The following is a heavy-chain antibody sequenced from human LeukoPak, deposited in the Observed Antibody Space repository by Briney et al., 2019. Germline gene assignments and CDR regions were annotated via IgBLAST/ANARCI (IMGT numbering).Heavy chain of an antibody. V-gene: IGHV3-66*01. CDR2: IYSGGST. D-gene: IGHD2-21*02. CDR3: ARDRVVVTAVGSSPQYYFDY. CDR1: GFTVSSNY. Sequence: PGGSLRLSCAASGFTVSSNYMSWVRQAPGKGLEWVSVIYSGGSTYYADSVKGRFTISRDNSKNTLYLQMNSLRAEDTAVYYCARDRVVVTAVGSSPQYYFDYWGQGTLVTVSS. J-gene: IGHJ4*02.